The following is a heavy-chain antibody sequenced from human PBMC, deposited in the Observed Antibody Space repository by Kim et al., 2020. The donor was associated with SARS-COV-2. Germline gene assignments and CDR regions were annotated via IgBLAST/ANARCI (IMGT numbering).Heavy chain of an antibody. CDR3: ARDADWNPGWFDP. CDR1: GGTFSSYA. Sequence: SVKVSCKASGGTFSSYAISWVRQAPGQGLEWMGGIIPIFGTANYAQKFQGRVTITADESTSTAYMELSSLRSEDTAVYYCARDADWNPGWFDPWGQGTLVTVSS. V-gene: IGHV1-69*13. J-gene: IGHJ5*02. D-gene: IGHD1-1*01. CDR2: IIPIFGTA.